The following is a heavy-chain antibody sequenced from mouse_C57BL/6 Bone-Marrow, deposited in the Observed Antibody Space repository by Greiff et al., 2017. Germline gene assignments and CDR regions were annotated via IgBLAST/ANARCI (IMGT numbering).Heavy chain of an antibody. J-gene: IGHJ2*01. CDR1: GFSFNTYA. Sequence: EVQLVESGGGLVQPKGSLKLSCAASGFSFNTYAMNWVRQAPGKGLEWVARIRSKSNNYATYYADSVKDRFTISRDDSESMLYLQMNNLKTEDTAMYYCVRHFPGCLLDYWGQGTTLTVSS. CDR3: VRHFPGCLLDY. CDR2: IRSKSNNYAT. V-gene: IGHV10-1*01. D-gene: IGHD6-1*01.